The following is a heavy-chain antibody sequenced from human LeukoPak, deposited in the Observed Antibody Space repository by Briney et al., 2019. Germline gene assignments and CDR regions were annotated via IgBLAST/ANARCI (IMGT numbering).Heavy chain of an antibody. V-gene: IGHV3-23*01. D-gene: IGHD3-10*01. CDR2: ISGSGGTT. CDR1: GLTFNNYA. Sequence: PGGSLRLSCAASGLTFNNYAMSWVRQAPGKGLEWVSSISGSGGTTLYADSVKGRFTISRDNSKNTLYLQMNNLRAEDTAVYYCAKLVGRYYGSGTSYNLDYWGQGTLVTVSS. CDR3: AKLVGRYYGSGTSYNLDY. J-gene: IGHJ4*02.